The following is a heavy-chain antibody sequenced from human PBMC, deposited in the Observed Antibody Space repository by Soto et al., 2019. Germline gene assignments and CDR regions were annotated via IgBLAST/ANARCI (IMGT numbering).Heavy chain of an antibody. V-gene: IGHV1-3*01. J-gene: IGHJ2*01. CDR1: GYTFTSYA. CDR2: INAGNGNT. CDR3: ARNYGSGSYEGWYFDL. Sequence: QVQLVQSGAEVKKPGASVKVSCKASGYTFTSYAMHWVRQAPGQRLEWMGWINAGNGNTKYSQKYKGRVPITRDTSASTAYMELSSLRSEDTAVYYCARNYGSGSYEGWYFDLWGRGTLVTVSS. D-gene: IGHD3-10*01.